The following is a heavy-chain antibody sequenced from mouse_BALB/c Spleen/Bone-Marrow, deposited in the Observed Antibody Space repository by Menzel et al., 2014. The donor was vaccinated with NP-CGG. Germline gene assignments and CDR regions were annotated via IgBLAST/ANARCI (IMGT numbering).Heavy chain of an antibody. CDR1: GFSLTNYG. Sequence: VQLQQSGPGLVAPSQSLSITCTVSGFSLTNYGIHWVRQPPGKGLEWLGIIWAGGSTNYNSALMSRLSISKDNSKSQVFLKMDSLQTDDTAMYYCAREGNLAYWGQGTLVTVSA. J-gene: IGHJ3*01. CDR3: AREGNLAY. CDR2: IWAGGST. D-gene: IGHD2-1*01. V-gene: IGHV2-9*02.